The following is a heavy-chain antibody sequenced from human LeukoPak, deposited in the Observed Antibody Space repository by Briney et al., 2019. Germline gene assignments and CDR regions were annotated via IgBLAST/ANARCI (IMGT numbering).Heavy chain of an antibody. D-gene: IGHD4-17*01. CDR1: GYSISSGYY. V-gene: IGHV4-38-2*02. Sequence: SETLSLTCTVSGYSISSGYYWGWIRQPPGKGLEWIGSIYHSGSTYYNPSLKSRVTISVDTSKNQFSLKLSSVTAADTAVYYCARGTGGDLYYYYYYMDVWGKGTTVTVSS. CDR3: ARGTGGDLYYYYYYMDV. CDR2: IYHSGST. J-gene: IGHJ6*03.